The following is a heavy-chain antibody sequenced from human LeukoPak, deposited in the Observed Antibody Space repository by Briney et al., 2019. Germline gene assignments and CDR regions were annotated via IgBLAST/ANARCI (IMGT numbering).Heavy chain of an antibody. Sequence: SETLSLTCTVSGGSISSYYWSWIRQPPGKGLEWIGYIYTSGSTNYNPSLKSRVTISVDTSKNQFSLKLSSVTAADTAVYYCARRRGIAARPGWFDPWAREPWSPSPQ. CDR1: GGSISSYY. D-gene: IGHD6-6*01. J-gene: IGHJ5*02. CDR3: ARRRGIAARPGWFDP. CDR2: IYTSGST. V-gene: IGHV4-4*09.